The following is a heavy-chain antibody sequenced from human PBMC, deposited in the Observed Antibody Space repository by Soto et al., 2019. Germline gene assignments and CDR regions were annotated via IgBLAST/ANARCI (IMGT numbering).Heavy chain of an antibody. D-gene: IGHD1-1*01. CDR2: VYYSGST. CDR1: RDSISSAGYY. J-gene: IGHJ6*02. Sequence: SETLSLTCTVSRDSISSAGYYWTWIRQHPVKGLEWIGHVYYSGSTYYNPSLKSRVSISVDTAKNQFSLNLSSVTAADTALYYCARDRGFNRNDADYYGMDVWGQGTTVTVS. V-gene: IGHV4-31*03. CDR3: ARDRGFNRNDADYYGMDV.